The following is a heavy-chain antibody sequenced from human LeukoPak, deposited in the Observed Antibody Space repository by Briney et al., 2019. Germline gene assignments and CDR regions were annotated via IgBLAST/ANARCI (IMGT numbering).Heavy chain of an antibody. CDR1: GFTFSGSA. CDR2: ISYDGTNK. J-gene: IGHJ4*02. Sequence: GGSLRLSCAASGFTFSGSAMHWVRQAPGKGLEWVAVISYDGTNKYYADSVKGRFTISRDNSKNTLYLQMNSLRAEDTAVYYCASRRSYYYDSDGYCFDYWGQGTLVTVSS. D-gene: IGHD3-22*01. V-gene: IGHV3-30-3*01. CDR3: ASRRSYYYDSDGYCFDY.